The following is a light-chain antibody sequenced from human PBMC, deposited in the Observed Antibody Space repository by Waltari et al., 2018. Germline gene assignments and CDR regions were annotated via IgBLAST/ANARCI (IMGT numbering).Light chain of an antibody. CDR3: MIWYGSAAV. CDR2: YKSDSDK. J-gene: IGLJ7*01. V-gene: IGLV5-45*01. Sequence: LTCTLRSGINVGTYRIYWYQQKPGSPPQYLLRYKSDSDKQQGSGVPSRFSGSKDVSANAGILLISGLQSEDEADYYCMIWYGSAAVFGGGTQLTVL. CDR1: SGINVGTYR.